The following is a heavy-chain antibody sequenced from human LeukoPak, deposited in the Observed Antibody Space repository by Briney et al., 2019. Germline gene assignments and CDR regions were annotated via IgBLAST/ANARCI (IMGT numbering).Heavy chain of an antibody. Sequence: ASVKVSCKASGYSFTSYAMHWVRQAPGQRLEWMGWINAGNGDTKYSQKFQGRVTITRDTSASIAYMEVSSLRSEDTAVYYCARVYSSTSCHYYFDYWGQGTLVTVSS. CDR3: ARVYSSTSCHYYFDY. V-gene: IGHV1-3*01. CDR2: INAGNGDT. D-gene: IGHD2-2*01. J-gene: IGHJ4*02. CDR1: GYSFTSYA.